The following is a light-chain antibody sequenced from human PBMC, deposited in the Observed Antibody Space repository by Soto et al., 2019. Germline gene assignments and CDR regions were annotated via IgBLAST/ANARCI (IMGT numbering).Light chain of an antibody. Sequence: EVVLTQSPGTLSLSSGERATLSCSASQSLSSIYLAWYQQKPGQAPRLLMYGASNRATGIPDRFSGSGSGTDFTLTISRLEPEDFAVYYCQQRANWRITFGQGTRLEIK. J-gene: IGKJ5*01. CDR2: GAS. V-gene: IGKV3D-20*02. CDR3: QQRANWRIT. CDR1: QSLSSIY.